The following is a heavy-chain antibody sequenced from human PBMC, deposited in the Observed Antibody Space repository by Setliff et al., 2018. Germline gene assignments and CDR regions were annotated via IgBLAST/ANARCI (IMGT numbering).Heavy chain of an antibody. CDR1: GGTFISFG. CDR2: IIPNLGRV. CDR3: ARDRRNIVVSVVNAAFDI. D-gene: IGHD2-15*01. Sequence: SVKVSCKASGGTFISFGISWVRQAPGQGLEWMGGIIPNLGRVKYAQRCQDRATITAEESTTTAYMELISLRSDDTAVYYCARDRRNIVVSVVNAAFDIWGQGTMVTVSS. V-gene: IGHV1-69*10. J-gene: IGHJ3*02.